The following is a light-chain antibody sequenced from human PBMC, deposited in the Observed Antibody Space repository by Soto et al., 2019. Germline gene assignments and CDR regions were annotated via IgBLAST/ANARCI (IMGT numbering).Light chain of an antibody. CDR1: QSVSSSY. J-gene: IGKJ1*01. CDR2: GAS. V-gene: IGKV3-20*01. CDR3: QQYGSSPWG. Sequence: ESVLTQSPGTLSLSPGERATLSCRASQSVSSSYLAWYQQKPGQAPRLLIYGASSRATGIPDRFSGSGSGTVFTLTISRLEPEDFAVYYCQQYGSSPWGFGHGTKVEIK.